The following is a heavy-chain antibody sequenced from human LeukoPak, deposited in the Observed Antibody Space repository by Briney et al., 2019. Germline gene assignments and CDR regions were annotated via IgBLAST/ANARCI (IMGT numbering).Heavy chain of an antibody. CDR2: IYTSGST. J-gene: IGHJ5*02. Sequence: SETLSLTCAVYGGSFSGYYWSWIRQPAGKGLEWIGRIYTSGSTYYNPSLKSRVTISVDTSKNQFSLNLSSVTAADTAVYYCARHLDQLLMYNWFDPWGQGTLVTVSS. V-gene: IGHV4-59*10. CDR1: GGSFSGYY. CDR3: ARHLDQLLMYNWFDP. D-gene: IGHD2-2*01.